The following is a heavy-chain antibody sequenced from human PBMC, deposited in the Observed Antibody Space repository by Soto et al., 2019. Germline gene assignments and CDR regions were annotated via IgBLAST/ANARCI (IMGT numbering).Heavy chain of an antibody. CDR1: GFTFSSYA. CDR3: AKRGNEYCSGGSCYDAY. V-gene: IGHV3-23*01. J-gene: IGHJ4*02. CDR2: ISGSGGST. Sequence: EVQLLESGGGLVQPGGSLRLSCAASGFTFSSYAMSWVRQAPGKGLEWVSAISGSGGSTYYADSVKGRFTISRDNSKNTLDLQVNSLRAEDTAVYYCAKRGNEYCSGGSCYDAYWGQGTLVTVSS. D-gene: IGHD2-15*01.